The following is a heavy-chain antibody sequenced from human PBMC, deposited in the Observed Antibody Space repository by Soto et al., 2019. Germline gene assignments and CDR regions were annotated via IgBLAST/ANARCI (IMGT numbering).Heavy chain of an antibody. V-gene: IGHV4-61*01. Sequence: QVQLQESGPGLVKPSETLSLICTVSGASLRSGSYYWSWIRQPPGKGLEWIVYISHSGRTNYDPSLKSRLTMSVDTYQNQFSLQLTSVTAADTAVYYCSYGSSFDYWGQGTLVTVSS. CDR2: ISHSGRT. CDR3: SYGSSFDY. D-gene: IGHD2-2*03. J-gene: IGHJ4*02. CDR1: GASLRSGSYY.